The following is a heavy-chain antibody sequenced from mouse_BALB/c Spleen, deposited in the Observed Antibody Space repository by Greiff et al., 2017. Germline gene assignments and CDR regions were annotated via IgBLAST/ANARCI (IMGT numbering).Heavy chain of an antibody. Sequence: VQLQQSGPGLVKPSQSLSLTCTVTGYSITSDYAWNWIRQFPGNKLEWMGYISYSGSTSYNPSLKSRISITRDTSKNQFFLQLNSVTTEDTATYYCARRGYYGKNYAMDYWGQGTSVTVSS. V-gene: IGHV3-2*02. D-gene: IGHD1-1*01. CDR3: ARRGYYGKNYAMDY. J-gene: IGHJ4*01. CDR1: GYSITSDYA. CDR2: ISYSGST.